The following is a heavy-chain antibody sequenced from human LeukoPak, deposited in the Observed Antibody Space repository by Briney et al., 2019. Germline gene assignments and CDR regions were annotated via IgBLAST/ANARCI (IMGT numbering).Heavy chain of an antibody. D-gene: IGHD2-15*01. V-gene: IGHV3-48*01. J-gene: IGHJ4*02. CDR1: GFTFSSYS. Sequence: GGSLRLSCAASGFTFSSYSMNWVRQAPGKGLEWVSYISSSSSTIYYADSVKGRFTISRDNAKNSLYLQMNSLRAEDTAVYYCARDLTGSRLSFFDYWGRGTLVTVSS. CDR3: ARDLTGSRLSFFDY. CDR2: ISSSSSTI.